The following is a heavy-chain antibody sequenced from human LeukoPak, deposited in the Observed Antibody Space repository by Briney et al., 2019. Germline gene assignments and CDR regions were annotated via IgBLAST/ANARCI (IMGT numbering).Heavy chain of an antibody. CDR3: ARATTMILQY. V-gene: IGHV4-59*01. CDR1: GGSISNSY. J-gene: IGHJ4*02. CDR2: IYNSGST. D-gene: IGHD3-22*01. Sequence: SETLSLTCTASGGSISNSYWTWIRQPPGKGLEWIGYIYNSGSTNYNPSLKSRITISLDTSKSQFSLKLRSVTAADTAIYYCARATTMILQYWGQGTLVTVSS.